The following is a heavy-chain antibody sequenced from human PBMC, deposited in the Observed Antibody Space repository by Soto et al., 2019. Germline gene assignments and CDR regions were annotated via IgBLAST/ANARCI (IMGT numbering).Heavy chain of an antibody. CDR1: GYSFTSYW. Sequence: PGESLKISCKGSGYSFTSYWIGWVRQMPGKGLEWMGIIYPGDSDTRYSPSFQGQVTISADKSISTAYLQWSSLKASDTAMYYCARQEYSSSWYPERYGMDVWGQGTTVTVSS. CDR3: ARQEYSSSWYPERYGMDV. J-gene: IGHJ6*02. D-gene: IGHD6-13*01. V-gene: IGHV5-51*01. CDR2: IYPGDSDT.